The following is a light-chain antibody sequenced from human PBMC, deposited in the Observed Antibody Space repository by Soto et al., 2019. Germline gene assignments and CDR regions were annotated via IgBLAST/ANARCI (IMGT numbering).Light chain of an antibody. CDR1: SSNIGAGYD. J-gene: IGLJ2*01. V-gene: IGLV1-40*01. Sequence: QTVVTQPPSVSGAPGQGVTISCTGSSSNIGAGYDVHWYQVLPRTAPKLLIYRNTNRPSGVPDRFSGSKFGTSASLAITGLQPEDEGEYYCHSYDSRLTGVIFGGGTKL. CDR3: HSYDSRLTGVI. CDR2: RNT.